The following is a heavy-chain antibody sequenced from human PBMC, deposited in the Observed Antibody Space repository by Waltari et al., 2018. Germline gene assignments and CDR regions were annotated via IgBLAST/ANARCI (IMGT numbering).Heavy chain of an antibody. Sequence: QVQLQESGPGLVKPSETLSLTCIVSGGSISSYYWSWIRQPPGKGLEWIGYIYYSGSTNYNPSLTSRVTISVDTSKNQFSLKLSSVTAADTAVYYCAREGTMVRGVIYYGMDVWGQGTTVTVSS. CDR3: AREGTMVRGVIYYGMDV. CDR2: IYYSGST. CDR1: GGSISSYY. D-gene: IGHD3-10*01. V-gene: IGHV4-59*01. J-gene: IGHJ6*02.